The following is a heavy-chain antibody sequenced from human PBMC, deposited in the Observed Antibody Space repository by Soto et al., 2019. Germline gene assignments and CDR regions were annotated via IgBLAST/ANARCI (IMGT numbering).Heavy chain of an antibody. V-gene: IGHV4-59*12. D-gene: IGHD5-18*01. CDR2: THYSGSS. CDR1: GGSISSFY. CDR3: ARSGYSYGPNPLLY. Sequence: SETLSLTCTVSGGSISSFYWTWIRQSPGKGLEWIGYTHYSGSSNYNPSIKSRVTMSVDTSKNQFSLQLSSVTAADTAVYYCARSGYSYGPNPLLYWGQGTLVTVSS. J-gene: IGHJ4*02.